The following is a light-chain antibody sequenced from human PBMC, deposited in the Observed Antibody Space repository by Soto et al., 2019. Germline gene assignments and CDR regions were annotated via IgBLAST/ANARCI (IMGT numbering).Light chain of an antibody. J-gene: IGKJ4*01. CDR3: QQVYVYPST. V-gene: IGKV1-9*01. Sequence: IQLTQSPSSLSASVGDRVTITCRASQGISSYLVWYQQKPGKAPNLLIYAASTLQSGVPSRFSGGGSGTDFTLTISSLQPEDFATYYCQQVYVYPSTFGGGTKVDIK. CDR1: QGISSY. CDR2: AAS.